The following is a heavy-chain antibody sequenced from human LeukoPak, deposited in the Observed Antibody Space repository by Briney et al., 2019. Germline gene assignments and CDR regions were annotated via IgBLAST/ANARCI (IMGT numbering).Heavy chain of an antibody. D-gene: IGHD2-15*01. CDR2: ISSSSSTI. CDR3: AGEWS. V-gene: IGHV3-48*04. Sequence: GGSLRLSCAASGFTFSVSAMYWVRQASGKGLEWVSYISSSSSTIYYADSVKGRFTISRGNAKNSLYLQMNSLRAEDTAVYYCAGEWSWGQGTLVTVSS. J-gene: IGHJ5*02. CDR1: GFTFSVSA.